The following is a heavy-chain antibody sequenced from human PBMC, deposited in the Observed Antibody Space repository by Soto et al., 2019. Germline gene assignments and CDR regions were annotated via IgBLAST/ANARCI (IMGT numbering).Heavy chain of an antibody. CDR1: RFTFSSYA. CDR3: AKDQHSSLRPYYFDY. J-gene: IGHJ4*02. V-gene: IGHV3-23*01. D-gene: IGHD6-13*01. CDR2: ISASGGTT. Sequence: GGSVRLSCAASRFTFSSYAMRWVRQAPGKGLEWVSAISASGGTTYYADSVKGRFTISRDNSKNTLYLQMNSLRAEDTALYYCAKDQHSSLRPYYFDYWGQGTLVTVSS.